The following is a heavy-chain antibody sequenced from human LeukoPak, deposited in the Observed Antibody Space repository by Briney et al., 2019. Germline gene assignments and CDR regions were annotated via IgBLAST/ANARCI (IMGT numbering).Heavy chain of an antibody. D-gene: IGHD6-13*01. CDR2: FDPEDGET. CDR1: GYTLTELS. Sequence: ASVKVSCKVSGYTLTELSMHWVRQAPGKGLEWMGGFDPEDGETIYAQKFQGRVTMTEDTSTDTAYMELSSLRSEGTAVYYCATSFVPLQSTAAVTRGYYFDYWGQGTLVTVSS. V-gene: IGHV1-24*01. J-gene: IGHJ4*02. CDR3: ATSFVPLQSTAAVTRGYYFDY.